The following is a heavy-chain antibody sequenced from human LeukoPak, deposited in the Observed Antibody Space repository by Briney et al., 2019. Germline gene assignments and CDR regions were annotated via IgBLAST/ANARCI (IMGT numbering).Heavy chain of an antibody. CDR1: GFTVSHNY. CDR2: IYSGGST. CDR3: ASTPPRYLGYFDY. D-gene: IGHD3-9*01. J-gene: IGHJ4*02. Sequence: GGSLRLSCAASGFTVSHNYMSWVRQAPGKGLEWVSVIYSGGSTYYADSVKGRFTISRDNSKNTLYFQMNSLRAEDTAVYYCASTPPRYLGYFDYWGQGTLVTVSS. V-gene: IGHV3-53*01.